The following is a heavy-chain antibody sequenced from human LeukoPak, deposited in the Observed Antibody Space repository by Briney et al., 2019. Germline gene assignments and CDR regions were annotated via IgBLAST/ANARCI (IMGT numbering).Heavy chain of an antibody. D-gene: IGHD3-22*01. J-gene: IGHJ4*02. CDR3: ARDHYYDSSGSFGY. Sequence: GSLRLSCAASGFTFSSYWMSWVRQAPGKGLEWVANIKQDGSEKYYVDSVKGRFTISRDNAKNSLYLQMNSLRAGDTAVYYCARDHYYDSSGSFGYWGQGTLVTVSS. CDR1: GFTFSSYW. CDR2: IKQDGSEK. V-gene: IGHV3-7*01.